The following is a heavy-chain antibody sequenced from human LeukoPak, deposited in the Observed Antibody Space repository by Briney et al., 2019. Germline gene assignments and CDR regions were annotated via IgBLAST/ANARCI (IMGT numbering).Heavy chain of an antibody. V-gene: IGHV1-46*01. Sequence: ASVKVSCKASGYTFTSYYMHWVRQAPGQGPEWMGIINPSGGSTSYAQKFQGRVTMTRDTSTSTVYMELSSLRSEDTAVYYCAREWGAHCSSTSCYGLGYWGQGTLVTVSS. CDR1: GYTFTSYY. D-gene: IGHD2-2*01. CDR3: AREWGAHCSSTSCYGLGY. CDR2: INPSGGST. J-gene: IGHJ4*02.